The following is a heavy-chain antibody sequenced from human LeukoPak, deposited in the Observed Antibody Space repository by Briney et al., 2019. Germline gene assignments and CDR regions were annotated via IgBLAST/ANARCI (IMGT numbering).Heavy chain of an antibody. V-gene: IGHV3-48*03. J-gene: IGHJ6*03. CDR1: GFTFSSYE. D-gene: IGHD3-22*01. Sequence: GGSLRLSCAASGFTFSSYEMNWVRQAPGKGLEWVSYISSSGSTIYYADSVKGRFTISRDNAKNSLYLQMNSLRAEDTAVYYCARDPYDSSGYFNYYYYYYMDVWGKGTTVTISS. CDR2: ISSSGSTI. CDR3: ARDPYDSSGYFNYYYYYYMDV.